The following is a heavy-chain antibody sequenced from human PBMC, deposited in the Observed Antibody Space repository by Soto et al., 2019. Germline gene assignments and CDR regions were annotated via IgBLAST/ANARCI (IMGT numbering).Heavy chain of an antibody. CDR1: GFTLSNYA. Sequence: PGGSLRLSSAASGFTLSNYAMSWVRQAPGKGLEWVSSISNSGGSTYYADSVKGRLTISRDNSKNSLYVQRNSLRAEDAAVYYCAKMRVPRAEYWLFDLWGRGTLVTVSS. J-gene: IGHJ2*01. CDR2: ISNSGGST. V-gene: IGHV3-23*01. D-gene: IGHD6-25*01. CDR3: AKMRVPRAEYWLFDL.